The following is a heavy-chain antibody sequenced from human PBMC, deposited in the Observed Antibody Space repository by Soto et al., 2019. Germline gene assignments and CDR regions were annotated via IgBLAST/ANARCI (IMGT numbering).Heavy chain of an antibody. D-gene: IGHD6-13*01. CDR2: INHSGST. CDR3: ARGLYSWYSENNWFDP. Sequence: KRSETLSLTCAVSGGSFSGYYGSWIRQPPGKGLEWIGYINHSGSTNYNPSLKSRVTISVDTSKNQFSLKLSSVTAADTAVYYCARGLYSWYSENNWFDPWGQGTLVTVSS. V-gene: IGHV4-34*01. CDR1: GGSFSGYY. J-gene: IGHJ5*02.